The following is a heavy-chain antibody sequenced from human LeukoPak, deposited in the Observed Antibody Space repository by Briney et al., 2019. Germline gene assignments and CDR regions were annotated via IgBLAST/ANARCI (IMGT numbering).Heavy chain of an antibody. V-gene: IGHV3-53*01. Sequence: GGSLRLSCAASGFTVSSNYMSWVRQAPGKGLEWVSVIYSGGSTYYADSVKGRFTISRDNSKNTLYLQMNSLRAEDTAVYYCAKGLIVATTNFDYWGQGTLVTVSS. CDR2: IYSGGST. CDR1: GFTVSSNY. D-gene: IGHD5-12*01. CDR3: AKGLIVATTNFDY. J-gene: IGHJ4*02.